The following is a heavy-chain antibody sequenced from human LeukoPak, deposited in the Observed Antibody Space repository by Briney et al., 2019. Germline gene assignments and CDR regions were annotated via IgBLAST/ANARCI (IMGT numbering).Heavy chain of an antibody. CDR1: GLTVTDNY. Sequence: GGSLRLSCAASGLTVTDNYFSWVRQAPGKGLEWASVIFPDGRTYHADSVKGRFTISRDRPKNTLLLQMNSLRADDTALYHCARTNTVYGDFDYWGQGILATVSS. CDR3: ARTNTVYGDFDY. V-gene: IGHV3-53*01. CDR2: IFPDGRT. J-gene: IGHJ4*02. D-gene: IGHD2/OR15-2a*01.